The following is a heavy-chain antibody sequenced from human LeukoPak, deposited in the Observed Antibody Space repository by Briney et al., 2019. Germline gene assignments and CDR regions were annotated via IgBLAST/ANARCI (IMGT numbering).Heavy chain of an antibody. CDR1: GFTFSSYA. Sequence: GGSLRLSCAASGFTFSSYAMSWVRQAPGRGLEGGSAISGSGGSTYYADSVKGRFTISRDNSKNTLYLQMNSLRAEDTAVYYCAKDYLPYCSGGSCYGNWFDPWGQGTLVTVSS. D-gene: IGHD2-15*01. CDR3: AKDYLPYCSGGSCYGNWFDP. V-gene: IGHV3-23*01. J-gene: IGHJ5*02. CDR2: ISGSGGST.